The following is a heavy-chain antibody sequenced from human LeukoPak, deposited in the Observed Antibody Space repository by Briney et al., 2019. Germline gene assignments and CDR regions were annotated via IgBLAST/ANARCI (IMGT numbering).Heavy chain of an antibody. CDR1: GFTFSSYW. V-gene: IGHV3-23*01. J-gene: IGHJ4*02. CDR2: ISGSGGST. Sequence: GGSLRLSCAASGFTFSSYWMHWVRQAPGKGLEWVSAISGSGGSTYYADSVKGRFTISRDNSKNTLYLQMNSLRAEDTAVYYCARDRKRWLLDYWGQGTLVTVSS. CDR3: ARDRKRWLLDY. D-gene: IGHD5-24*01.